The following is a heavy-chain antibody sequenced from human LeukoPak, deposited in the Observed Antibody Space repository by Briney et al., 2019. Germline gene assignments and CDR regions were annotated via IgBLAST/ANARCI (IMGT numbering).Heavy chain of an antibody. CDR3: AGRSTMSAMN. CDR1: GYSSTAYW. J-gene: IGHJ4*02. Sequence: GESLKISCKASGYSSTAYWIGWVRQMPGKVLGWMGILFPGDSETKYSPSFQGRVTISVDKAINTAYLHWSSLKASDTAMYYCAGRSTMSAMNWGQGTLVTVSS. CDR2: LFPGDSET. V-gene: IGHV5-51*01. D-gene: IGHD1/OR15-1a*01.